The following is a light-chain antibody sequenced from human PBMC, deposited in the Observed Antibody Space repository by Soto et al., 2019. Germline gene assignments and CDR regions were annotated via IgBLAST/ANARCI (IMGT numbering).Light chain of an antibody. Sequence: DIQMTQSPSSVSASLGDRVTITCRACQGISSWLAWYQVKPGKAPKLLIYAASTLESGVPSRFSATVSGTEFTLTISSLQPDDFATYYCQQYNSYRTFGQGTKVDIK. CDR3: QQYNSYRT. CDR1: QGISSW. V-gene: IGKV1D-16*01. J-gene: IGKJ1*01. CDR2: AAS.